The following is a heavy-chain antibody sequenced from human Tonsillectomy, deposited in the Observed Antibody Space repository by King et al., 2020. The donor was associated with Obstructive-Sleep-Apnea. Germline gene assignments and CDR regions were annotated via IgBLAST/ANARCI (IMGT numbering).Heavy chain of an antibody. D-gene: IGHD2-21*01. Sequence: VQLQQWGAGLLKPSETLSLTCAVYGGSFSGYYWSWIRQPLGKGLEWMGEINHSGSTNYNPSLKSRVSISVDTSKNQFSLNLSSVTAADTAVYYCARIVRPDAWRLGTTVTVSS. CDR1: GGSFSGYY. V-gene: IGHV4-34*01. CDR2: INHSGST. CDR3: ARIVRPDA. J-gene: IGHJ6*02.